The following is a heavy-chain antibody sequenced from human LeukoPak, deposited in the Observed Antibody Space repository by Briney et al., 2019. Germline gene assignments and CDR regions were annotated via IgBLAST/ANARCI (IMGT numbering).Heavy chain of an antibody. V-gene: IGHV3-21*01. CDR2: ISRASESI. D-gene: IGHD1-1*01. CDR3: ARGATDVTRWFDP. Sequence: GGSLRLSCAVSGFTFNTYSMSWVRQAPGKGLEWVSIISRASESIFYADSVKGRFTISRDNAKNSLYLQMNGLRAEDTAVYYCARGATDVTRWFDPWGQGTRVTVSS. CDR1: GFTFNTYS. J-gene: IGHJ5*02.